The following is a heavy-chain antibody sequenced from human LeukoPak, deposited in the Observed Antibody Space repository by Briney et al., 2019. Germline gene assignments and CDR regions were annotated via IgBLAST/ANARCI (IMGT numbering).Heavy chain of an antibody. CDR1: GFTFSSYA. J-gene: IGHJ2*01. D-gene: IGHD3-22*01. Sequence: GGSLRLSCAASGFTFSSYAMSWVRQAPGKGLEWGSGISGSGCSPYYADSVKCRLTIFRDNSKTRLTMQMDSLRAEDTAVYYCAKVGIRISLIVVVFTTADDWYFDLWGRGTLVTVSS. CDR3: AKVGIRISLIVVVFTTADDWYFDL. CDR2: ISGSGCSP. V-gene: IGHV3-23*01.